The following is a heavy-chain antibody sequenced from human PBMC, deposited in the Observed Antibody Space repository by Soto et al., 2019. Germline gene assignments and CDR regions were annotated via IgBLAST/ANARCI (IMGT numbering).Heavy chain of an antibody. CDR2: IYHSGST. CDR1: GGSISSGGYY. J-gene: IGHJ5*02. Sequence: QVQLQESGPGLVKPSQTLSLTCTVSGGSISSGGYYWSWIRQHPGKGLEWIGYIYHSGSTYYNPSLKRRVTISVDTSKNQFSLQVSSVTAADTAVYYCAREAAGILNWFDPWGQGTLVTVSS. V-gene: IGHV4-31*03. CDR3: AREAAGILNWFDP. D-gene: IGHD6-25*01.